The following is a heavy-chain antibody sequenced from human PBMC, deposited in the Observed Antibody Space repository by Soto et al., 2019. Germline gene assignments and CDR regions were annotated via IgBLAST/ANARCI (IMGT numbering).Heavy chain of an antibody. CDR1: GGSISSGGYY. D-gene: IGHD6-13*01. Sequence: SDTLSLTCTVSGGSISSGGYYWSWIRQHPGKGLEWIGYIYYSGSTYYNPSLKSRVTISVDTSKNQFSLKLSSVTAADTAVYYCARAPYSSSWYDGMPFDYWGQGTLVTVSS. J-gene: IGHJ4*02. V-gene: IGHV4-31*03. CDR2: IYYSGST. CDR3: ARAPYSSSWYDGMPFDY.